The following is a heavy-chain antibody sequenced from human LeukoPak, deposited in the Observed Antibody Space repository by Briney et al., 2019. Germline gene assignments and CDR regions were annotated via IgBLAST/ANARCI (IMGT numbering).Heavy chain of an antibody. Sequence: PSETLSLTCTVSGGSISSYYWSWIRQPPGKGLEWIGYIYYSGSTNYNPSLKSRVTISVDTSKNQFSLKLSSVTAADTAVYYCARAREFPNNLYKTVGYSNYENNWFDPWGQGTLVTVSS. J-gene: IGHJ5*02. V-gene: IGHV4-59*01. CDR1: GGSISSYY. CDR2: IYYSGST. D-gene: IGHD4-11*01. CDR3: ARAREFPNNLYKTVGYSNYENNWFDP.